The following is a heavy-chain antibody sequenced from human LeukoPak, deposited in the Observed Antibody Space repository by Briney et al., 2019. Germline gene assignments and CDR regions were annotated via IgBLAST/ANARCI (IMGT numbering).Heavy chain of an antibody. CDR3: ARALDV. Sequence: PGGSLRLSCAASGFSFSSYWMHWVRQVPGKGLVWVSRIKSDGTTTSYADSVKGRFTISRDNSKNTMYLQMNSLRAEDTAMYYCARALDVWGKGTTVTVSS. CDR1: GFSFSSYW. J-gene: IGHJ6*04. V-gene: IGHV3-74*01. CDR2: IKSDGTTT.